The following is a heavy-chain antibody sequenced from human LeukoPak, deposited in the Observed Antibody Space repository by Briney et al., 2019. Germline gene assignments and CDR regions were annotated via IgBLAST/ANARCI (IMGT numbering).Heavy chain of an antibody. CDR1: GFTFSNYA. J-gene: IGHJ4*02. CDR2: IRGSGDPT. V-gene: IGHV3-23*01. CDR3: AKAPFH. Sequence: GGSLRLSCAASGFTFSNYAMSWVLQAPGKGLEWVSAIRGSGDPTYYAGSVKGRFTISRDNSKNTLYLQMNSLRAEDTAVYYCAKAPFHWGQGTLVTVSS.